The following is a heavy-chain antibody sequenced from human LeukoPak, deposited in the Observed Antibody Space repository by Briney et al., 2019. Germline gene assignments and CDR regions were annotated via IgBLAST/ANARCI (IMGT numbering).Heavy chain of an antibody. CDR1: GGSFSGYY. Sequence: SETLSLTCAVYGGSFSGYYWSWIRQPPGKGLEWIGEINHSGSTNYNPSLKSRVTISVDTSKNQFSLKLSSVTAADTAVYYCARTRALYWYYDSSGYLDYWGRGTLVTVSS. V-gene: IGHV4-34*01. D-gene: IGHD3-22*01. CDR2: INHSGST. J-gene: IGHJ4*02. CDR3: ARTRALYWYYDSSGYLDY.